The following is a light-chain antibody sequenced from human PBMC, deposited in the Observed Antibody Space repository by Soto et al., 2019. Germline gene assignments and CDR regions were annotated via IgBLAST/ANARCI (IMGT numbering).Light chain of an antibody. V-gene: IGKV3-20*01. CDR1: QSVGSNY. J-gene: IGKJ1*01. CDR2: GAS. CDR3: QQYGSSIQT. Sequence: EMVLTQFPGTLSLAPGERATLSCRASQSVGSNYLAWYQQRPGQPPNLLIFGASHRAPDIPDRFSGSGSATDFTLTISRLEPGDFAVYYCQQYGSSIQTFGQGTKVDIK.